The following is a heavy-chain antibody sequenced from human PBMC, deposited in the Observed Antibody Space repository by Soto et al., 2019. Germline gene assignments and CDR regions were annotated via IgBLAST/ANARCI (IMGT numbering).Heavy chain of an antibody. J-gene: IGHJ4*02. CDR2: IYYSGST. CDR1: GGSISSGGYY. V-gene: IGHV4-31*11. D-gene: IGHD5-12*01. CDR3: ARASSSGSPWKFDY. Sequence: KPSETLSLTCAVSGGSISSGGYYWSWIRQHPGKGLEWIGYIYYSGSTYYNPSLKSRVTISVDTSKNQFSLKLSSVTAADTAVYYCARASSSGSPWKFDYWGQGXLVTVYS.